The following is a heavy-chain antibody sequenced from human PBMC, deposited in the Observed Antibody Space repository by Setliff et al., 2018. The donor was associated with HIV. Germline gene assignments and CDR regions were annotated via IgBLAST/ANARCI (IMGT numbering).Heavy chain of an antibody. CDR3: ARLSLSLVRGIINSGDRFFDY. Sequence: SETLSLTCTVSGASVNSNNYYWGWIRQPPGKGLEWIACIYYSGTTYYNPSLKSRVTISVDTSKNQFSLKLSSVTAADTAVYYCARLSLSLVRGIINSGDRFFDYWGQGSLVTVSS. CDR2: IYYSGTT. CDR1: GASVNSNNYY. D-gene: IGHD3-10*01. V-gene: IGHV4-39*01. J-gene: IGHJ4*02.